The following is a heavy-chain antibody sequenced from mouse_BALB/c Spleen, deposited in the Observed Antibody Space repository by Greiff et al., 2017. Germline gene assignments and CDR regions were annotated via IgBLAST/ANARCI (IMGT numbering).Heavy chain of an antibody. J-gene: IGHJ2*01. CDR1: GFNFKDSY. V-gene: IGHV14-3*02. CDR3: AREDYGSYYFDY. Sequence: EVKLMESGAELVKPGASVKLSCTASGFNFKDSYMHWVKQRPEQGLEWIGRIDPANGNTKYDPKFQGKATITSDTSSNTAYLQLSSMTSEDTAVYYCAREDYGSYYFDYWGQGTTLTVSS. D-gene: IGHD2-2*01. CDR2: IDPANGNT.